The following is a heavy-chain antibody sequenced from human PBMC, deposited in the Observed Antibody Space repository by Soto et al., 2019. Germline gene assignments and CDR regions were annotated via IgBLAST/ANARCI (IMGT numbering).Heavy chain of an antibody. Sequence: PSETLSLTCAVYGGSFSGYYWSWIRQPPGKGLERIGEINHSGSTNYNPSLKSRVTISVDTSKNQFSLKLSSVTAADTAVYYCARNXIDYYDSSGYQNPRFDYWGQGTLVTVSS. D-gene: IGHD3-22*01. CDR2: INHSGST. J-gene: IGHJ4*02. CDR3: ARNXIDYYDSSGYQNPRFDY. CDR1: GGSFSGYY. V-gene: IGHV4-34*01.